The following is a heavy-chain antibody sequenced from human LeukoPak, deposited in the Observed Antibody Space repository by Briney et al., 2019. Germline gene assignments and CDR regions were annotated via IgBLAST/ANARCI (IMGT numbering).Heavy chain of an antibody. V-gene: IGHV4-59*08. J-gene: IGHJ4*02. CDR3: ARLWTNQMYHFDY. CDR1: GGSFRSYY. Sequence: SETLSLTCTVSGGSFRSYYWCWIRQTPGKGLEWIGHIYCTGSTDYNPSLESRVTISLHTSKNRFALKLSSVTAADTAVYYCARLWTNQMYHFDYWGQGTMVTVSS. CDR2: IYCTGST. D-gene: IGHD3/OR15-3a*01.